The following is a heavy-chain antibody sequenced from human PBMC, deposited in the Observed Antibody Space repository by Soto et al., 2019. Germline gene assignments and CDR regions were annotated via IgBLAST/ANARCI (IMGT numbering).Heavy chain of an antibody. CDR2: INHSGST. Sequence: SETLSLTCAVYGGSFSGYYWSWIRQPPGKGPEWIGEINHSGSTNYNPSLKSRVTISVDTSKNQFSLKLSSVTAADTAVYYCARSGMCSGGSCYYYYMDVWGKGTTVTVSS. J-gene: IGHJ6*03. V-gene: IGHV4-34*01. D-gene: IGHD2-15*01. CDR1: GGSFSGYY. CDR3: ARSGMCSGGSCYYYYMDV.